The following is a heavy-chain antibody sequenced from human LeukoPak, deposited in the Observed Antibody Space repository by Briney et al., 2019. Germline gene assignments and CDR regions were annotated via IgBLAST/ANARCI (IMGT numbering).Heavy chain of an antibody. D-gene: IGHD3-3*01. CDR3: ARGIDTIFGVVIIPENWFDP. CDR2: IYYSGST. V-gene: IGHV4-39*07. Sequence: KPSETLSLTCTVSGGSISSSSYYWGWIRQPPGKGLEWIGSIYYSGSTYYNPSLKSRVTISVDTSKNQFSLKLSSVTAADTAVYYCARGIDTIFGVVIIPENWFDPWGQGTLVTVSS. J-gene: IGHJ5*02. CDR1: GGSISSSSYY.